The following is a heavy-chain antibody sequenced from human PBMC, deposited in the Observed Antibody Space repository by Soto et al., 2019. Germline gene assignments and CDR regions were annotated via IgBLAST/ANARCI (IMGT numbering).Heavy chain of an antibody. J-gene: IGHJ3*02. CDR3: AREVAGGYYYDSSGYYAFDI. D-gene: IGHD3-22*01. CDR1: GGTFSSYA. V-gene: IGHV1-69*13. CDR2: IIPIFGTA. Sequence: ASVKVSCKASGGTFSSYAISWVRQAPGQGLEWMGGIIPIFGTANYAQKFQGRVTITAGESTSTAYMELSSLRSEDTAVYYCAREVAGGYYYDSSGYYAFDIWGQGTMVTVSS.